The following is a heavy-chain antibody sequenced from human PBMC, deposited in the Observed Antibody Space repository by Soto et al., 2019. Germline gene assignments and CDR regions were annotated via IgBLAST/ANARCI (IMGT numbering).Heavy chain of an antibody. CDR3: ARSWRQLAPSYYYYGMDV. V-gene: IGHV1-3*01. D-gene: IGHD6-13*01. Sequence: GASVKVSCKASGYTFTSYAIHWVRQAPGQRLEWMGWINAGNNNIKYLQKFQGRVTITRDTSASTAYMELSSLRSEDTAVYYCARSWRQLAPSYYYYGMDVWGQGTTVTVSS. CDR2: INAGNNNI. CDR1: GYTFTSYA. J-gene: IGHJ6*02.